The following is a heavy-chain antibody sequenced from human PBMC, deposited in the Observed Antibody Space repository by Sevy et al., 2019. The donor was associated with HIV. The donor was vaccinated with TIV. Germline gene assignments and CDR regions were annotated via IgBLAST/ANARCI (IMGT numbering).Heavy chain of an antibody. CDR3: ARIDSSGYMGNFDY. V-gene: IGHV1-8*01. Sequence: ASVKVSCKSSGYTFTTYGINWVRQATGQGLEWMGWMNPNSGNTGYAQKFQGRVTMTSNTSISTAYMELSSLRSEDTAVYYCARIDSSGYMGNFDYWGQGTLVTVSS. CDR1: GYTFTTYG. J-gene: IGHJ4*02. D-gene: IGHD3-22*01. CDR2: MNPNSGNT.